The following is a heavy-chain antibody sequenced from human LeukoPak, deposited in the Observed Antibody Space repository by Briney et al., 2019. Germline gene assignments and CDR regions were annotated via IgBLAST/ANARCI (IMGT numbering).Heavy chain of an antibody. Sequence: GGSLRLSCAASGFTFSSNWMSWVRQAPGKGLEWVANIKQDGSEKYYVDSVKGRFTISRDNAKNSLYLQMNSLRAEDTAVYYCARGNGFSEDFDYWGQGTLVTVSS. CDR1: GFTFSSNW. CDR3: ARGNGFSEDFDY. CDR2: IKQDGSEK. V-gene: IGHV3-7*01. J-gene: IGHJ4*02. D-gene: IGHD5-24*01.